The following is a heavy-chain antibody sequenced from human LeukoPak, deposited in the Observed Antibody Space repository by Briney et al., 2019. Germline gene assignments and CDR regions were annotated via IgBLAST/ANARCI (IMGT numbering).Heavy chain of an antibody. CDR3: ARSGSGSYYGDYFDY. V-gene: IGHV4-38-2*01. Sequence: SSETLSLTCAVSGYSISSGYYWGWIRQPPGRGLQWIASMYQSGSTYYNPSLKSRVTISLDTSKNQFSLKLSSVTAADTAVYYCARSGSGSYYGDYFDYWGQGTLVTVSS. CDR1: GYSISSGYY. J-gene: IGHJ4*02. CDR2: MYQSGST. D-gene: IGHD1-26*01.